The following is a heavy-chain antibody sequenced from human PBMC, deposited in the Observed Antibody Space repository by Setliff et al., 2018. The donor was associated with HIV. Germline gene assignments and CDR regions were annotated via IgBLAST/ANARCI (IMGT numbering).Heavy chain of an antibody. CDR2: IYYSGST. CDR3: ARGDYFFYYMDV. Sequence: LSLTCTVSGGSINSGTYCWTWIRQHPGKGLEWIGYIYYSGSTYYNPSFNNRVSISRDTSKNQFSLKLNSVTAADTAVYYCARGDYFFYYMDVWGKGTTVTVSS. CDR1: GGSINSGTYC. V-gene: IGHV4-31*03. J-gene: IGHJ6*03.